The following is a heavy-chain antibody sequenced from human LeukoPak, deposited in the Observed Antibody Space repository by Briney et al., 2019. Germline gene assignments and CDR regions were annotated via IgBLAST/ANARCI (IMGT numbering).Heavy chain of an antibody. V-gene: IGHV3-33*01. CDR2: RWNDGSNR. CDR1: GFTFSSYA. Sequence: GGSLRLSCAASGFTFSSYAMHWVRQAPGKGLEWVALRWNDGSNRYYGDSVKGRFTISRDNSKNTLYLQMNSLRAEDTAVYYCARRAPGGYYSTWYFDLWGRGTLVTVSS. J-gene: IGHJ2*01. CDR3: ARRAPGGYYSTWYFDL. D-gene: IGHD3-22*01.